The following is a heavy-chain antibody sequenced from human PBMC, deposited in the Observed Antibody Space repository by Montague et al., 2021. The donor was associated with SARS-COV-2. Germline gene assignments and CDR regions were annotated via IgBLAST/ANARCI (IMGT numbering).Heavy chain of an antibody. CDR1: GDSISGHY. Sequence: SETLSLTCVVSGDSISGHYWTWIRQPPGKGLEWIGYVSFSGSPNYNPSLKSRVTISADTSKKQFSLKLTSVTAADTAMYYCAKPRGVGGANRFAFDTWGQGTMVIVSS. J-gene: IGHJ3*02. CDR2: VSFSGSP. D-gene: IGHD1-26*01. CDR3: AKPRGVGGANRFAFDT. V-gene: IGHV4-59*08.